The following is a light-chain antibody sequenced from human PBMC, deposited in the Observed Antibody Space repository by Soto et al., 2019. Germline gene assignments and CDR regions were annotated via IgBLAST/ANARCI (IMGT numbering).Light chain of an antibody. CDR2: AAS. V-gene: IGKV1-39*01. Sequence: DMQRTQAPSSLSASVGDRVTITCRASQSISSYLNWYQQKPGKAPKLLIYAASSLQSGVPSRFSGSGSGTDFTLTISSLQPEDFATYYCQQSYSTPITFGQGTRLESK. J-gene: IGKJ5*01. CDR3: QQSYSTPIT. CDR1: QSISSY.